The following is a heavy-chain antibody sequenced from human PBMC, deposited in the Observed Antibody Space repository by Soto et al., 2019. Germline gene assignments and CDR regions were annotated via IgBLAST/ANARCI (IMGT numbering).Heavy chain of an antibody. D-gene: IGHD6-19*01. CDR1: GFTFSSYA. CDR2: ISYDGSTK. J-gene: IGHJ5*02. CDR3: ARDGEQWQNWFDP. V-gene: IGHV3-30-3*01. Sequence: QVHLVESGGGEVQPGRSLRLSCAASGFTFSSYATHWVRQAPGKGLEWVAVISYDGSTKYFADSVKGRFTISRDSSKNTLYLQMNSLRAEDTAVYYCARDGEQWQNWFDPWGQGTLVTVSS.